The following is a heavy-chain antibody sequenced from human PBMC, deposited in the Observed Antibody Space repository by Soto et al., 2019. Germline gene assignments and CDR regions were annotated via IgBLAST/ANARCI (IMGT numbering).Heavy chain of an antibody. V-gene: IGHV3-64*04. CDR3: AKDAPRQYDSSGYYIGRHYYYYYGMDV. CDR1: GFTFSSYA. CDR2: ISSNGGST. J-gene: IGHJ6*02. Sequence: PGGSLRLSCSASGFTFSSYAMHWVRQAPGKGLEYVSAISSNGGSTYYADSVKGRFTISRDNSKNTLYLQMNSLRAEDTAVYYCAKDAPRQYDSSGYYIGRHYYYYYGMDVWGQGTTVTVSS. D-gene: IGHD3-22*01.